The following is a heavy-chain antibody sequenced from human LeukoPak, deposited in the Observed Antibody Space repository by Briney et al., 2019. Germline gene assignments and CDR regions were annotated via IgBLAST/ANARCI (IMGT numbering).Heavy chain of an antibody. Sequence: ASVKVSCKASGYTLTSYGISWVRQAPGQGLEWMGWISAYNGNTNYAQKLQGRVTMTTDTSTSTAYMELRSLRSDDTAVYYCARDVRRGIAAAGRDEGGPWGQGTLVTVSS. CDR2: ISAYNGNT. CDR1: GYTLTSYG. D-gene: IGHD6-13*01. CDR3: ARDVRRGIAAAGRDEGGP. V-gene: IGHV1-18*01. J-gene: IGHJ5*02.